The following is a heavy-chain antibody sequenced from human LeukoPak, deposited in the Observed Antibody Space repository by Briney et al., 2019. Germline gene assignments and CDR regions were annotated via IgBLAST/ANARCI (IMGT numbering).Heavy chain of an antibody. V-gene: IGHV3-23*01. Sequence: GGSLRLSCAASGFTFSSYAMSRVRQAPGKGLEWVSAISGSGSSTYYVDSVRGRFIISRDNSKDTLYLQMNSLRAEDTAVYYYATKMPHVPPTDSWGQGTLVTVSS. J-gene: IGHJ4*02. CDR2: ISGSGSST. D-gene: IGHD2-2*01. CDR3: ATKMPHVPPTDS. CDR1: GFTFSSYA.